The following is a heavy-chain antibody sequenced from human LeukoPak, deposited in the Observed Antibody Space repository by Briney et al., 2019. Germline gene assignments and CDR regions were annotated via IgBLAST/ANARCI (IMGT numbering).Heavy chain of an antibody. D-gene: IGHD5-18*01. CDR1: GFTFTSYP. CDR2: INGDRT. Sequence: GGSLRLSCAASGFTFTSYPLSWVRQAPGMGLEWVSSINGDRTYYAGSVMGRFTTSRDNSKSTLYLQMNSLRAEDTAVYYCAKAPGYSYGQGDYWGQGTLVTVSS. V-gene: IGHV3-23*01. CDR3: AKAPGYSYGQGDY. J-gene: IGHJ4*02.